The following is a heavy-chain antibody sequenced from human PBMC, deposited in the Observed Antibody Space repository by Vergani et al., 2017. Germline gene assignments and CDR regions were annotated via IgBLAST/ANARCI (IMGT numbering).Heavy chain of an antibody. D-gene: IGHD1-1*01. CDR1: EYSFGNYW. Sequence: EVELVQSGPEMRKPGESLKISCKGSEYSFGNYWICWVRQMPGKGLEWMGIIYPADSDTRYSPSFQGQVTILADKSISTAFLQWDSLKASDTALYYCARHTTDTDSWCQGTLVTVSS. V-gene: IGHV5-51*01. CDR2: IYPADSDT. J-gene: IGHJ4*02. CDR3: ARHTTDTDS.